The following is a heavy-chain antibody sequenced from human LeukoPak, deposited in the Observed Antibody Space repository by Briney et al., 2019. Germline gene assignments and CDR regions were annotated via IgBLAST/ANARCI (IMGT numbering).Heavy chain of an antibody. CDR2: ISSSGGNV. J-gene: IGHJ4*02. CDR1: AFTFSSYA. Sequence: GSLRLSCAASAFTFSSYAMSWVRQAPGKGLEWISSISSSGGNVYYADSVKGRFTISRDNSKNTLYLQMNSLRAEDTAVYYCARDRWLLWGQGTLVTVSS. D-gene: IGHD5-12*01. V-gene: IGHV3-23*01. CDR3: ARDRWLL.